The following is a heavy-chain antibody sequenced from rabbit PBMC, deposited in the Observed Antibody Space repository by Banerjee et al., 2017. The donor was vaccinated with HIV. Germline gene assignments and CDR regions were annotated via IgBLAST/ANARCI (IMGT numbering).Heavy chain of an antibody. D-gene: IGHD1-1*01. CDR3: ARDPAYSSGGGSYIPYL. CDR1: GFTISDNYF. CDR2: IYGGGSDDT. J-gene: IGHJ4*01. Sequence: QSLEESGGGLVQPEGSLALTCKASGFTISDNYFMCWVRQAPGKGLEWIACIYGGGSDDTFYASWARGRFTISRASSTTVTLQMTSLTAADTATYFCARDPAYSSGGGSYIPYLWGPGTLVIVS. V-gene: IGHV1S40*01.